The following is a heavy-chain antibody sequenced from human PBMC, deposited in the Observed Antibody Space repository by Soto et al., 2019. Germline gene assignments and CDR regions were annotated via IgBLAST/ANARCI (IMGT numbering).Heavy chain of an antibody. CDR1: GYTFTTSG. CDR3: ARQGSWPYYYYGLDV. J-gene: IGHJ6*02. CDR2: ISTYNGDT. Sequence: QVQLVQSGPEVRKPGASVKVSCEAPGYTFTTSGISWVRQVPGQGLEWMGWISTYNGDTNSAQNFQGRVLMTADTSTGTAYMELMSLKSDDTAVYYCARQGSWPYYYYGLDVWGQGTIVTVSS. V-gene: IGHV1-18*01. D-gene: IGHD1-26*01.